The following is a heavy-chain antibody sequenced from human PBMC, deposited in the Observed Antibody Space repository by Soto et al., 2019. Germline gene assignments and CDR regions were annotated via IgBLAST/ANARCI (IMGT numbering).Heavy chain of an antibody. CDR3: ASVSHYASDI. Sequence: SQTLSLTCAISGDSVSSNSATWNWIRQSPSRGLEWLGRTYYRSRWYNDYAVSVKSRITINPDTSKNQFSLQLNSVIPEDTAVYYCASVSHYASDIWGHGTLVTVSS. CDR2: TYYRSRWYN. V-gene: IGHV6-1*01. CDR1: GDSVSSNSAT. J-gene: IGHJ3*02. D-gene: IGHD2-8*01.